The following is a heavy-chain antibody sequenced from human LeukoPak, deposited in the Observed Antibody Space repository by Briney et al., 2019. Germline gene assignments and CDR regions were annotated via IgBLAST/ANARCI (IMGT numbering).Heavy chain of an antibody. D-gene: IGHD3-10*01. V-gene: IGHV4-59*01. CDR2: IYYSGST. Sequence: SETLSLTCTASGGSISSYYWSWIRQPPGKGLEWIGYIYYSGSTNYNPSLKSRVTISVDTSRNKFSLKLSSVTAADTAVYYCARGDYGSGSYDYWGQGTLVTVSS. J-gene: IGHJ4*02. CDR1: GGSISSYY. CDR3: ARGDYGSGSYDY.